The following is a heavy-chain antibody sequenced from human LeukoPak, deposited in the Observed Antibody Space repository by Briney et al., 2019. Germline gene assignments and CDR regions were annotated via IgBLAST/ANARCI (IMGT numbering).Heavy chain of an antibody. CDR2: IYYSGST. V-gene: IGHV4-59*08. Sequence: SETLSLTCTVSGGSISSYYWSWIRQPPGKGLEWIGYIYYSGSTNYNPSLKSRVTISVDTSKNQFSLTLSSVTAADTAVHYCARHWHGIDYWGQGTLVTVSS. CDR3: ARHWHGIDY. J-gene: IGHJ4*02. CDR1: GGSISSYY.